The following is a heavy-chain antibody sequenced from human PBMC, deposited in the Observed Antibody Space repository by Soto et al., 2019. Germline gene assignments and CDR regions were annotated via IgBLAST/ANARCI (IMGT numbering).Heavy chain of an antibody. V-gene: IGHV3-74*01. CDR2: IKTDGSIT. D-gene: IGHD2-15*01. CDR1: GFTFSAHW. CDR3: ARDNRWSLDY. J-gene: IGHJ4*02. Sequence: GGSLRLSCAASGFTFSAHWMHWVRQAPGKGLVWVSHIKTDGSITRDADSVKGRFTISRDNARNTLYLQMNSLRAEDTAVYYCARDNRWSLDYWGQGTLVTVSS.